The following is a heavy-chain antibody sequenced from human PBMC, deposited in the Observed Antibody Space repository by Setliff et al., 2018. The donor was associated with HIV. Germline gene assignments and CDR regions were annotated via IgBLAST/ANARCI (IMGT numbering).Heavy chain of an antibody. CDR1: GGSISSYY. V-gene: IGHV4-59*08. CDR2: IYYSGST. Sequence: SETLSLTCTVSGGSISSYYWSWIRQPPGKGLEWIGYIYYSGSTNYNPSLKSRVTISVDTSKNQFSLKLSSVTAADTAVYYCARRYSSSWFYYYYGMDVWGQGTTVTVS. CDR3: ARRYSSSWFYYYYGMDV. J-gene: IGHJ6*02. D-gene: IGHD6-13*01.